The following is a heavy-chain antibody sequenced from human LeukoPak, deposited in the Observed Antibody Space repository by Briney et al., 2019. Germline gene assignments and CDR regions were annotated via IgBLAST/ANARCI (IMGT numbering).Heavy chain of an antibody. V-gene: IGHV3-23*01. Sequence: GGSLRLSCAASGVTFSSDAMSCVRQALGKGLECVSAISGSGGSTYYADSVKGRFTISRDNSKNTLYPQMDSLRAEDTAVYYCAKDGGYQVASPNHDAFNAWGQGTMVTVSS. D-gene: IGHD4-23*01. CDR1: GVTFSSDA. CDR2: ISGSGGST. J-gene: IGHJ3*01. CDR3: AKDGGYQVASPNHDAFNA.